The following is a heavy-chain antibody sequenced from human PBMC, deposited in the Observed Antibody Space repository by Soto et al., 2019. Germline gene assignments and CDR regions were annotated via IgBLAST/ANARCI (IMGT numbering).Heavy chain of an antibody. D-gene: IGHD3-22*01. CDR2: ISGSGYST. CDR3: TTDSYITIVIVRFDY. V-gene: IGHV3-23*01. J-gene: IGHJ4*01. Sequence: GGSLRLSCAASGFTFSNYAMSWVRQAPGKGLEWVSAISGSGYSTYYADSVKGRFTISRDNSKNTLYLQMNSLKIEDTAVYYCTTDSYITIVIVRFDYWGHGTLVTVSS. CDR1: GFTFSNYA.